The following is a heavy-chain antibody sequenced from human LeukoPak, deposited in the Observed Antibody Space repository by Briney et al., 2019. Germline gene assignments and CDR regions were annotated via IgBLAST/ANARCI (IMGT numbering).Heavy chain of an antibody. V-gene: IGHV4-59*01. J-gene: IGHJ4*02. CDR3: ASSGSGLLYYFDY. D-gene: IGHD5-12*01. CDR1: GGSISSYY. CDR2: IYYSGST. Sequence: PSETLSLTCTVSGGSISSYYWSWIRQPPGKGLEWIGYIYYSGSTNYNPPLKSRVTISVDTSKNQFSLKLSSVTAADTAVYYCASSGSGLLYYFDYWDQGTLVTVSS.